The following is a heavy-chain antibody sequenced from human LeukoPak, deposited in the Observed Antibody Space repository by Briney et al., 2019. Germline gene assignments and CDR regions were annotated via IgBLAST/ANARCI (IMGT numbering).Heavy chain of an antibody. CDR3: ARDRPGVDSSSLRLLWYFDL. D-gene: IGHD6-6*01. V-gene: IGHV1-2*02. Sequence: ASVKVSCKASGYTFTGYYMHWVRQAPGQGLEWMGWINPNSGGTNYAQKFQGRVTMTRDTSISTAYMELSRLRSDDTAVYYCARDRPGVDSSSLRLLWYFDLWGRGTLVTVSS. CDR1: GYTFTGYY. CDR2: INPNSGGT. J-gene: IGHJ2*01.